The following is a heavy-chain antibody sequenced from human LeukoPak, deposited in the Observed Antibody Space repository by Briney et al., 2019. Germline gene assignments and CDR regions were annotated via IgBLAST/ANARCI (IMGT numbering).Heavy chain of an antibody. CDR1: GDSISSGDYY. Sequence: SQTLSLTCTVSGDSISSGDYYWSWIRQSPGKGLEWIGYIYYSGSTYYNPSLKSRVTISVDTSKNQFSLKLSSVTAADTAVYYCKVGYSSSWYSPNYYFDYWGQGTLVTVSS. V-gene: IGHV4-30-4*01. CDR2: IYYSGST. CDR3: KVGYSSSWYSPNYYFDY. J-gene: IGHJ4*02. D-gene: IGHD6-13*01.